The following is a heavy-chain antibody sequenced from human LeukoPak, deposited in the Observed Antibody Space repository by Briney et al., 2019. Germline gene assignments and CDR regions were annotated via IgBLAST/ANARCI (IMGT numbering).Heavy chain of an antibody. CDR1: GGTFSSYA. Sequence: GASVKVSCKASGGTFSSYAISWVRQAPGQGLEWMGGIIPIFGTANYAQKFQGRVTITADESTSTAYMELSSLRPEDTAVYYCAGESLYSSGWYSFNWFDPWGQGTLVTVSS. CDR2: IIPIFGTA. V-gene: IGHV1-69*13. D-gene: IGHD6-19*01. CDR3: AGESLYSSGWYSFNWFDP. J-gene: IGHJ5*02.